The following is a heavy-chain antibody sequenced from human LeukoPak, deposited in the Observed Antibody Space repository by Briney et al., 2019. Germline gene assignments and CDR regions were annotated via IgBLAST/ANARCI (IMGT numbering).Heavy chain of an antibody. CDR2: IYYSGST. V-gene: IGHV4-61*08. J-gene: IGHJ6*02. CDR1: GGSISSGDYY. D-gene: IGHD6-13*01. Sequence: KPSETLSLTCTVSGGSISSGDYYWSWIRQPPGKGLEWIGYIYYSGSTNYNPSLKSRVTISVDTSKNQFSLKLSSVTAADTAVYYCARDSSSWSYYYYYGMDVWGQGTTVTVSS. CDR3: ARDSSSWSYYYYYGMDV.